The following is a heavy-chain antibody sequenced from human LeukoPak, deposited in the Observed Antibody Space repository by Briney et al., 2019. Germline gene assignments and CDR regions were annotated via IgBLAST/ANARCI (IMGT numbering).Heavy chain of an antibody. CDR2: IYTSGST. J-gene: IGHJ4*02. V-gene: IGHV4-61*02. CDR1: GNSISSGDNY. D-gene: IGHD3-22*01. Sequence: SETLSLTCTVSGNSISSGDNYWSWIRQPAGKGLEWIGRIYTSGSTNYNPSLKSRVTISGDTSKNQFSLRLSSVTAADTAVYYCARASYSYDINGWVPFDYWGQGTLVTASS. CDR3: ARASYSYDINGWVPFDY.